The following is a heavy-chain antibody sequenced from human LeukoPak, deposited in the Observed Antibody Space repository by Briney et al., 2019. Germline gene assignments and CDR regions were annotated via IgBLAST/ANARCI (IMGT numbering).Heavy chain of an antibody. CDR3: ARVVVGATPRYFDY. V-gene: IGHV1-2*02. CDR2: INPNSGGT. J-gene: IGHJ4*02. D-gene: IGHD1-26*01. Sequence: ASAKVSCKASGYTFTGYYMHWVRQAPGQGLEWMGWINPNSGGTNYAQKFQGRVTMTRDTSISTAYMELSRLRSDGTAVYYCARVVVGATPRYFDYGGQGPLVTVPS. CDR1: GYTFTGYY.